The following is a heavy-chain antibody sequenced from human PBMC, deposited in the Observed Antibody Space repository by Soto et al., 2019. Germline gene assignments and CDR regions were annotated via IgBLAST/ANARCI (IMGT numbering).Heavy chain of an antibody. J-gene: IGHJ4*02. Sequence: SETLSLTCSVSAGSITSDEYYWNWIRYRPGKGLEWIGFIHHTGSILYNPSLESRASISIDTFESQFFLILASVTVADTAVYYCARRPTGSGSSFFDYWGPGTLVTVSS. CDR1: AGSITSDEYY. CDR2: IHHTGSI. V-gene: IGHV4-31*03. CDR3: ARRPTGSGSSFFDY. D-gene: IGHD3-10*01.